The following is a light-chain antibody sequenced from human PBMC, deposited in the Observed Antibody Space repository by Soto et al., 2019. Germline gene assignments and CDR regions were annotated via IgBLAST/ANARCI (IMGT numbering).Light chain of an antibody. CDR1: NIGSKS. CDR2: YDS. V-gene: IGLV3-21*04. CDR3: QVWDSSSDHVV. J-gene: IGLJ2*01. Sequence: SSELTQPPSVSVAPGKTAWITCGGNNIGSKSVHWYQQKPGQAPVLVIYYDSDRPSGIPERFSGSNSGNTATLTISRVEAGDEADYYCQVWDSSSDHVVFGGGTKLTVL.